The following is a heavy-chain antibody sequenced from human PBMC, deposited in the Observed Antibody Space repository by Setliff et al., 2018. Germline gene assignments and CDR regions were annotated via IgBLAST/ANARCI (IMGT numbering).Heavy chain of an antibody. CDR2: INPGGGSA. CDR3: GRAGVAAADRKGLLDH. D-gene: IGHD6-13*01. V-gene: IGHV1-46*01. Sequence: GASVKVSCKTSGYSFIRYYMHWVRQAPGQGLEWMGIINPGGGSASIVEKFQGRVTMTSDTSTSTVYLDLSGLTSEDTAVYYCGRAGVAAADRKGLLDHWGQGTLVTVSS. CDR1: GYSFIRYY. J-gene: IGHJ4*02.